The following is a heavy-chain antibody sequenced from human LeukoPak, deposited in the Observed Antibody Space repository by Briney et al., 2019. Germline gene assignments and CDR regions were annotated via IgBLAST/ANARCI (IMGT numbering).Heavy chain of an antibody. V-gene: IGHV6-1*01. J-gene: IGHJ3*01. CDR1: GDSVASNSTA. CDR2: TYYRSKWYN. CDR3: ARGGQGDGYSADEAFDF. Sequence: SQTLSLTCVISGDSVASNSTACNWIRQSPSRGLEWLGRTYYRSKWYNDYAVSVKSRITINPDTSKNQFSLQLNSVTPEDMAVYYCARGGQGDGYSADEAFDFWGQGTMVTVS. D-gene: IGHD5-24*01.